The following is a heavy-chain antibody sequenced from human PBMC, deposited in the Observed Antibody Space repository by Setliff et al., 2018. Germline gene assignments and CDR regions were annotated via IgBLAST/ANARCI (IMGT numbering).Heavy chain of an antibody. CDR1: GGSINSGSYY. CDR3: ARHRRDSSGNYFVGLYYFDY. CDR2: IYYGGTT. V-gene: IGHV4-61*10. D-gene: IGHD3-22*01. J-gene: IGHJ4*02. Sequence: SETLSLTCTVSGGSINSGSYYWSWIRQSAGKGLEWIGYIYYGGTTNYNPSLKSRVSISLDTSKSQFSLRLSSLTAADTAVYYCARHRRDSSGNYFVGLYYFDYWGQGTPVTVSS.